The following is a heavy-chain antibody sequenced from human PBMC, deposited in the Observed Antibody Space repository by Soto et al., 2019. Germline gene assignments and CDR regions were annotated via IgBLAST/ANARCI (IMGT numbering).Heavy chain of an antibody. Sequence: PGGSLRLSCAASVFTFSSYAMHWVRQAPGKGLEWVAVISYDGSNKYYADSVKGRFTISRDNSRNTVFLQMDSLRAEDTAVYYCAKDRQYPRDYFHYWGQGTLVTVSS. V-gene: IGHV3-30-3*01. CDR3: AKDRQYPRDYFHY. D-gene: IGHD4-4*01. CDR2: ISYDGSNK. J-gene: IGHJ4*02. CDR1: VFTFSSYA.